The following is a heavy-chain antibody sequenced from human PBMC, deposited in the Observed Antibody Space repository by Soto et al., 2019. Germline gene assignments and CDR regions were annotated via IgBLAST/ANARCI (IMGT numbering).Heavy chain of an antibody. Sequence: QVQLMQSGAEVKKPGASVKVSCKASGYTFTNYGISWVRQAPGQGLEWMGWINGYNGYTNYAQKFQGRVTMATDTSTNTANMELTSLRSDDTAIYYCARDGDEEANFDPWGQGTLVTVSS. CDR2: INGYNGYT. J-gene: IGHJ5*02. CDR3: ARDGDEEANFDP. V-gene: IGHV1-18*01. CDR1: GYTFTNYG. D-gene: IGHD4-17*01.